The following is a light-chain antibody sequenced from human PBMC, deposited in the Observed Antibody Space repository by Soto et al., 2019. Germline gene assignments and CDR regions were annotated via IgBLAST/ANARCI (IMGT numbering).Light chain of an antibody. CDR3: QQDGSSPPRSDT. J-gene: IGKJ2*01. Sequence: EIVLPQSPGALSLSPEESATLSCRASQSVSSSYLASHQQKPGEPPRLLIYGASSRATGIPDRFSGSGSGTDFTLTISRLEPEDFAVYYCQQDGSSPPRSDTFGQGTKLQI. CDR2: GAS. V-gene: IGKV3-20*01. CDR1: QSVSSSY.